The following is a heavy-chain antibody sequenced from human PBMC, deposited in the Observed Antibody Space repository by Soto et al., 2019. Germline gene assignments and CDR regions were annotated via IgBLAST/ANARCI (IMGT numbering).Heavy chain of an antibody. D-gene: IGHD2-15*01. Sequence: SETLSLTCTVSGGSISSYYWSWIRQPPGKGLEWIGYIYYSGSTNYNPSLKSRVTISVDTSKNQFSLKLSSVTAADTAVYYCAREVVVVVAATPHNWFDPWGQGTLVTVSS. J-gene: IGHJ5*02. CDR2: IYYSGST. CDR1: GGSISSYY. CDR3: AREVVVVVAATPHNWFDP. V-gene: IGHV4-59*01.